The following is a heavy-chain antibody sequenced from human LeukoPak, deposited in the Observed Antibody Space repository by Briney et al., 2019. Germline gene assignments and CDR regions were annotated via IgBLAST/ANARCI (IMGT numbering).Heavy chain of an antibody. CDR1: GFTFSDYY. V-gene: IGHV3-11*04. CDR3: AELGITMIGGV. CDR2: FSVGGTLI. J-gene: IGHJ6*04. Sequence: SGGSLRLSCAASGFTFSDYYMSWIRQAPGKGLEWVSYFSVGGTLIYYADSVKGRFTISRDNAKNSLYLQMNSLRAEDTAVYYCAELGITMIGGVWGKGTTVTISS. D-gene: IGHD3-10*02.